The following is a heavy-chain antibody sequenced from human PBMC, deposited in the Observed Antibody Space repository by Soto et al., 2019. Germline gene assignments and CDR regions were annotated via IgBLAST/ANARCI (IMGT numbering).Heavy chain of an antibody. J-gene: IGHJ4*02. V-gene: IGHV3-7*01. Sequence: GGSLRLSCADSGFTFSRYWVSWVRQAPGKGLEWVADIKEDGSEKYYVDSVKGRFTISRDNAKNSLYLQMNSLRAEDTAVYYCARDPNGYKDYWGQGTLVTVSS. CDR1: GFTFSRYW. D-gene: IGHD1-20*01. CDR2: IKEDGSEK. CDR3: ARDPNGYKDY.